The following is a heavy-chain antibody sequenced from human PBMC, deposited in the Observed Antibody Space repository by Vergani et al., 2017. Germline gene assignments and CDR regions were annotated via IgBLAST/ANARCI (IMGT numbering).Heavy chain of an antibody. CDR2: IIPILGIA. J-gene: IGHJ4*02. V-gene: IGHV1-69*04. CDR3: ARDLYGSTGXRDY. D-gene: IGHD6-13*01. CDR1: GGTFSSYA. Sequence: QVQLVQSGAEVKKPGSSVKVSCKASGGTFSSYAISWVRQAPGQGLEWMGRIIPILGIANYAQKFQGRVTITADKSTSTAYMELSSLRSEDTAVYYCARDLYGSTGXRDYWGQGTLVTVSS.